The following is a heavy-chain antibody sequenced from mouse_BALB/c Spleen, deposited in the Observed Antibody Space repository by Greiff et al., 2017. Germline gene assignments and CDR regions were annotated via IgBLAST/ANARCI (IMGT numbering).Heavy chain of an antibody. CDR1: GYTFSSYW. V-gene: IGHV1-9*01. CDR3: ARFDYDYGLYAMDY. D-gene: IGHD2-4*01. J-gene: IGHJ4*01. CDR2: ILPGSGST. Sequence: VQLQQSGAELMKPGASVKISCKATGYTFSSYWIEWVKQRPGHGLEWIGEILPGSGSTNYNEKFKGKATFTADTSSNTAYMQLSSLTSEDSAVYYCARFDYDYGLYAMDYWGQGTSGTVSS.